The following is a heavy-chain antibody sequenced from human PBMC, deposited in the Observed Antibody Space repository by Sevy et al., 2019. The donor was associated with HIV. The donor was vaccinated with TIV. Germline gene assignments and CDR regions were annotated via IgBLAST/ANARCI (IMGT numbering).Heavy chain of an antibody. J-gene: IGHJ6*02. Sequence: GGSLRLSCAASGFTVSSNYMSWVRQAPGKGLEWVSVIYSGGSTYYADSVKGRFTISRDNSKNTLYLQMNSLRAEDTAVYYCARGGDNRTYYYGSGRIPYYYYGMDVWGQGTTVTVPS. CDR3: ARGGDNRTYYYGSGRIPYYYYGMDV. CDR2: IYSGGST. D-gene: IGHD3-10*01. CDR1: GFTVSSNY. V-gene: IGHV3-53*01.